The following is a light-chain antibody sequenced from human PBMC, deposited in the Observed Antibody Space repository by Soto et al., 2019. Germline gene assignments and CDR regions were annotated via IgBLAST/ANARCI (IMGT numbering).Light chain of an antibody. J-gene: IGKJ2*01. V-gene: IGKV3-11*01. CDR3: QQRSNWYT. CDR1: QSVTSY. Sequence: EIVLTQSPATLSLSPRQRATLSCSASQSVTSYLAWYQQKPGQAPRLLIYDASNRATGIPARFSGSGSGTDFTLTISSLEPEDFAVYYCQQRSNWYTFGQGTKLEIK. CDR2: DAS.